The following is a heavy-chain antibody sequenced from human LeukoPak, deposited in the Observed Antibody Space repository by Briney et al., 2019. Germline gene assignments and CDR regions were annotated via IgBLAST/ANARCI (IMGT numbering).Heavy chain of an antibody. V-gene: IGHV3-30*03. CDR3: ARAALAIDYMDV. CDR1: GFTFSSYG. CDR2: ISYDGSNK. Sequence: GGSLRLSCAASGFTFSSYGMHWVRQAPGKGLEWVAVISYDGSNKYYADSVKGRFTISRDNSKNTLYLQMNSLRAEDTAVYYCARAALAIDYMDVWGKGTTVTISS. J-gene: IGHJ6*03.